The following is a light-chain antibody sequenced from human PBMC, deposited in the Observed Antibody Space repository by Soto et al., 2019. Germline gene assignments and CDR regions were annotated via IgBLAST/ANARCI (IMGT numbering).Light chain of an antibody. CDR2: STN. V-gene: IGLV8-61*01. CDR3: LLFLRRGVG. J-gene: IGLJ3*02. Sequence: QTVVTQAPSFSVSPGGPVTLTCGLNSGSVSSSHYPSWYQQTPGQAPRTLIYSTNTRSSGVPDRFSGSILGNKAALTIAGAQADDESDYYCLLFLRRGVGFGGGTKLTVL. CDR1: SGSVSSSHY.